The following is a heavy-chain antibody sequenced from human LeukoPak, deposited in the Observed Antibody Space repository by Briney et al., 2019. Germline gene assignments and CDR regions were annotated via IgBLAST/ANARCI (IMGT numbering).Heavy chain of an antibody. J-gene: IGHJ4*02. CDR1: GFTFSSYA. Sequence: GGSLRLSCAASGFTFSSYAMHWVRQAPGKGLECVSAISSNGGSTYYANSVKGRFTISRDNSKNTLYLQMGSLRAEDMAVYYCARDPTFLVGATTYFDYWGQGTLVTVSS. CDR2: ISSNGGST. D-gene: IGHD1-26*01. V-gene: IGHV3-64*01. CDR3: ARDPTFLVGATTYFDY.